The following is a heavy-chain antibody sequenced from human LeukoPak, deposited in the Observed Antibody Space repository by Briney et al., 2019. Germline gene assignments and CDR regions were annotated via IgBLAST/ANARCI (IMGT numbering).Heavy chain of an antibody. Sequence: SETLSLTCTVSGGSISSGFYYWSWIRQPAGKGLEWIGRIYTSGSTNYNPSLKSRVTMSVDTSKNQFSLKLSSVTAADTAVYYCARGVSRDGYKWADYWGQGTLVTVSS. D-gene: IGHD5-24*01. CDR1: GGSISSGFYY. V-gene: IGHV4-61*02. CDR2: IYTSGST. J-gene: IGHJ4*02. CDR3: ARGVSRDGYKWADY.